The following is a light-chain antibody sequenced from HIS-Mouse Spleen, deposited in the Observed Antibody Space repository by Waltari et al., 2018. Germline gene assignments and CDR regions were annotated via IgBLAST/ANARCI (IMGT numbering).Light chain of an antibody. CDR1: SSDVGGYNY. J-gene: IGLJ2*01. Sequence: SALTQPPSASGSPGQSVTISCTGTSSDVGGYNYVSWYQQHPGKAPKLMIYEVSKLPSGVPDRFSGSKSGNTASLTVSGLQAEDEADYYCSSYAGSNNLGVFGGGTKLTVL. CDR2: EVS. V-gene: IGLV2-8*01. CDR3: SSYAGSNNLGV.